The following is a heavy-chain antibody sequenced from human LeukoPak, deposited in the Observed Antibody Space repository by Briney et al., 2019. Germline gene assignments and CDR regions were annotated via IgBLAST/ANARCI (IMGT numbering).Heavy chain of an antibody. J-gene: IGHJ4*02. D-gene: IGHD1-1*01. CDR2: ISGSGVST. CDR1: GVTFNNYA. Sequence: GGSLRLSCAASGVTFNNYAMSWVRQAPGKGLEWVSAISGSGVSTYYADSVKGWLTISTDNSKNTLYLQMNSLRAEDTAVYYCAKWSHRATGTTSNFDYWGQGTLVTVSS. V-gene: IGHV3-23*01. CDR3: AKWSHRATGTTSNFDY.